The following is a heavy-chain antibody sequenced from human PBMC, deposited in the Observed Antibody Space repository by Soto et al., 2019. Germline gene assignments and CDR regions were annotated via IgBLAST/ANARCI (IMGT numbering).Heavy chain of an antibody. Sequence: PGGSLRLSCSASGFTLSSYAMSWVRQAPGKGLEWVSAISGSGGSTHYADSVKGRFTISRDNSKNTLYLQMNSLRAEDTAVYYCAKDFDDYGDYPGRNYYYGMDVWGQGTTVTVSS. D-gene: IGHD4-17*01. CDR3: AKDFDDYGDYPGRNYYYGMDV. CDR1: GFTLSSYA. J-gene: IGHJ6*02. V-gene: IGHV3-23*01. CDR2: ISGSGGST.